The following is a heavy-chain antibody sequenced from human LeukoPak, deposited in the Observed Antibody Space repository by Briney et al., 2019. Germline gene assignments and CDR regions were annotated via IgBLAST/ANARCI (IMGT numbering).Heavy chain of an antibody. CDR1: GDSVSNNSAA. Sequence: SQTLSLTYAISGDSVSNNSAAWNWIRQSPSRGLEWRGRTYYRSTLYTDYAVSVKSRITINPDTSKRQFSLQLNSVTPEDTAVYYCARDSVNPSHYYGMDVWGQGTTVTVSS. V-gene: IGHV6-1*01. CDR2: TYYRSTLYT. J-gene: IGHJ6*02. CDR3: ARDSVNPSHYYGMDV.